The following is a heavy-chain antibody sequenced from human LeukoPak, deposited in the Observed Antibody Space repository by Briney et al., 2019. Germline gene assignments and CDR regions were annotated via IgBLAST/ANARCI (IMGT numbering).Heavy chain of an antibody. CDR1: GFTFDDYA. V-gene: IGHV3-9*01. Sequence: GRSLRLSCAASGFTFDDYAMHWVRQAPGKGLEWVSGISWNSGSIGYADSVKGRFTISRDNAKNSLYLQMNSVRAEDTALYYCAKGPGNWIANFDYWGQGTLVTVSS. CDR3: AKGPGNWIANFDY. D-gene: IGHD1-20*01. J-gene: IGHJ4*02. CDR2: ISWNSGSI.